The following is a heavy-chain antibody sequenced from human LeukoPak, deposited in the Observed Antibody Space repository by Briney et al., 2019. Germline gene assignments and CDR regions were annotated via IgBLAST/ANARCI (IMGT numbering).Heavy chain of an antibody. V-gene: IGHV4-39*01. CDR1: GGSISSYY. Sequence: SETLSLTCTVSGGSISSYYWGWIRQPPGKGLEWIGSIYYSGSTYYNPSLKSRVTISVDTSKNQFSLKLSSVTAADTAVYYCATSYYYDSSGQNDAFDIWGQGTMVTVSS. CDR2: IYYSGST. J-gene: IGHJ3*02. CDR3: ATSYYYDSSGQNDAFDI. D-gene: IGHD3-22*01.